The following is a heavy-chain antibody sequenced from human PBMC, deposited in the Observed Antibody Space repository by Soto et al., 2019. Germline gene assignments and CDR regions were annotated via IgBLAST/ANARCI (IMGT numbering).Heavy chain of an antibody. CDR3: ARGSSGAVDYYYYYYMDV. V-gene: IGHV1-2*04. Sequence: GASVKVSCKASGDTFTGYYMHWVRQAPGQGLEWMGWINPNSGGTNYAQKFQGWVTMTRDTSISTAYMELSRLRSDDTAVYYCARGSSGAVDYYYYYYMDVWGKGTTITVS. J-gene: IGHJ6*03. CDR1: GDTFTGYY. D-gene: IGHD2-15*01. CDR2: INPNSGGT.